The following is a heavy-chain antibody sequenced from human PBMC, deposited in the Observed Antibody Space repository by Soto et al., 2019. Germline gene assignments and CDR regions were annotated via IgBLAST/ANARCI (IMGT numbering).Heavy chain of an antibody. Sequence: GGSLRLSCAASGFTFSSYAMSWVRQAPGKGLEWVSAISGSGGSTYYADSVKGRFTISRDNSKNTLYLQMNSLRAEDTAVYYCAKGIKVFGVVIPYYFDYWGQGTLVTVSS. J-gene: IGHJ4*02. V-gene: IGHV3-23*01. D-gene: IGHD3-3*01. CDR1: GFTFSSYA. CDR2: ISGSGGST. CDR3: AKGIKVFGVVIPYYFDY.